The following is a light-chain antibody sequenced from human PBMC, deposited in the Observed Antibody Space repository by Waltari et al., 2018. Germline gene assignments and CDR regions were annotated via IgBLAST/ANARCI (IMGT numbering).Light chain of an antibody. Sequence: QSVLTQPPSVSGAPGQRVTISCTGSSSNIGAGYDVHWYQQLPGTAPKLLTYGTSNRPSGVPDRFSGSKSGTSASLAITGLQAEDEADYYCQSYDSSLSGSVVFGGGTKLTVL. CDR1: SSNIGAGYD. J-gene: IGLJ2*01. CDR2: GTS. V-gene: IGLV1-40*01. CDR3: QSYDSSLSGSVV.